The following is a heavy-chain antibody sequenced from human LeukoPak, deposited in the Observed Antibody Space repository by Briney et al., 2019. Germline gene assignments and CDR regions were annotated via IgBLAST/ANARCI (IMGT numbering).Heavy chain of an antibody. CDR3: VKRGLGSWPMYYFDY. CDR2: IYSGGST. Sequence: GGSLRLSCAASGFTVSSKYMSWVRQAPGKGLEWVSVIYSGGSTHYGDSAKGRFTISRDNSKNMLYLQMNSLRAEDTAVYYCVKRGLGSWPMYYFDYWGQGTPVTVSS. D-gene: IGHD6-13*01. V-gene: IGHV3-66*02. J-gene: IGHJ4*02. CDR1: GFTVSSKY.